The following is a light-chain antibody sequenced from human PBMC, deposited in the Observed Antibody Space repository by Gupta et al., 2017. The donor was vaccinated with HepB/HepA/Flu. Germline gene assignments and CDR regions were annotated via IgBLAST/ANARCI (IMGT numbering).Light chain of an antibody. V-gene: IGLV2-14*03. Sequence: QSALTQPASVSGSPGQSIAISCTGTSSDVGAYNYVSWYQQHPGKAPSLVLYGVTNRPSGVSDRFFGSKSGNTASLTISGLQAEDEADYYCNSYTTGSTLYVFGTGTKVTVL. J-gene: IGLJ1*01. CDR2: GVT. CDR3: NSYTTGSTLYV. CDR1: SSDVGAYNY.